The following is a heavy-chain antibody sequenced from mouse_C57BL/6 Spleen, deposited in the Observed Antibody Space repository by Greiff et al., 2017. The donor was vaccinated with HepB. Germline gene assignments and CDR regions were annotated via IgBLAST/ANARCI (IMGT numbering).Heavy chain of an antibody. J-gene: IGHJ4*01. Sequence: EVQLVESGVGLVQPGGSLKLSCAASGFTLSDYYMYWVRQTPEKRLEWVAYISNGGGSTYYPDTVKGRFTISRDNAKNTLYLQMSRLKSEDTAMYYCARDYGSSLYAMDYWGQGTSVTVSS. D-gene: IGHD1-1*01. CDR2: ISNGGGST. CDR3: ARDYGSSLYAMDY. CDR1: GFTLSDYY. V-gene: IGHV5-12*01.